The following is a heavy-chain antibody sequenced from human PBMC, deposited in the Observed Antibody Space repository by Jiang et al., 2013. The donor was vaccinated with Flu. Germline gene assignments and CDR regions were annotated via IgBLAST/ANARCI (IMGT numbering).Heavy chain of an antibody. J-gene: IGHJ5*02. CDR2: MNPNSGNT. D-gene: IGHD2-2*01. Sequence: GAEVKKPGASVKVSCKASGYTFTSYDINWVRQATGQGLEWMGWMNPNSGNTGYAQKFQGRVTMTRNTSISTAYMELSSLRSEDTAVYYCARGGDAYCSSTSCPIGNWFDPWGQGTLVTVSS. V-gene: IGHV1-8*01. CDR3: ARGGDAYCSSTSCPIGNWFDP. CDR1: GYTFTSYD.